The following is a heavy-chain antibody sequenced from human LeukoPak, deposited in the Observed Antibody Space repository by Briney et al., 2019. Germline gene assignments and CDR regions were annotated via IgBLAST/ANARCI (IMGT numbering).Heavy chain of an antibody. CDR3: ARVSQRAFGLLDYYYMDV. CDR1: GGSFSGYY. Sequence: SETLSLTCAVYGGSFSGYYWSWIRQPPGKGLEWIGEINHSGSTNYNPSLKSRVTISVDTSKNQFSLKLSSVTAADTAVYYCARVSQRAFGLLDYYYMDVWGKGTTVTVSS. J-gene: IGHJ6*03. V-gene: IGHV4-34*01. CDR2: INHSGST. D-gene: IGHD3-10*01.